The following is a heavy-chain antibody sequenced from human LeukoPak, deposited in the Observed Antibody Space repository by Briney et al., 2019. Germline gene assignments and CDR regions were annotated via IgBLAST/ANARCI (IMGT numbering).Heavy chain of an antibody. Sequence: ESGPTLVEPTQPLTLTCSFSGFSLSTSGVGVGWIRQPPGKALEWLALIFWDDDERYSPSLKSRLTITKDTSKNQVVLTMTNMDPVDTATYYCAHRPRSNILTGYIGAGAFDIWGQGTMVTVSS. CDR3: AHRPRSNILTGYIGAGAFDI. V-gene: IGHV2-5*02. J-gene: IGHJ3*02. D-gene: IGHD3-9*01. CDR1: GFSLSTSGVG. CDR2: IFWDDDE.